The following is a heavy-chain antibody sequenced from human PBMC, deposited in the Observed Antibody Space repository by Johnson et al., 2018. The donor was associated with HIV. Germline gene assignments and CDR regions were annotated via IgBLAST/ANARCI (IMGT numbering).Heavy chain of an antibody. D-gene: IGHD1-20*01. Sequence: QVQLVESGGGVVQPGRSLRLSRAASGFTFSRFGMHWVRQAPGKGLEWVAFIRYDGSDKYYAYSVKGRFTISRDNSTNTLYLQMNSLRAEDTAVYYCAKDLNPDNWNPDAFDIWGQGTMVTVSS. CDR1: GFTFSRFG. V-gene: IGHV3-30*02. CDR2: IRYDGSDK. J-gene: IGHJ3*02. CDR3: AKDLNPDNWNPDAFDI.